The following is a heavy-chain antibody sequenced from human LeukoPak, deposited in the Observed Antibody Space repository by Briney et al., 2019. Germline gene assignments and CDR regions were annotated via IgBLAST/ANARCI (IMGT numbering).Heavy chain of an antibody. D-gene: IGHD1-1*01. Sequence: GGSLRLSCAASGFTFSGFAMHWVRQAPGKGLEWVAFIRYDGNIEKYADSVKGRFTISRDNSKNTLYLQMSSLRAEDTAVYYCAKDRDTGNYFHYWGQGTLVTVSS. CDR3: AKDRDTGNYFHY. CDR2: IRYDGNIE. V-gene: IGHV3-30*02. CDR1: GFTFSGFA. J-gene: IGHJ4*02.